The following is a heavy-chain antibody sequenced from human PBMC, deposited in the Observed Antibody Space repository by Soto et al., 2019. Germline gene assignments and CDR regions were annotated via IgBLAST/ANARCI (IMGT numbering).Heavy chain of an antibody. CDR2: IKQDGSAQ. CDR1: GFTFSTSW. CDR3: VRGAFKSGWDPDYFDY. Sequence: GGSLRLSCAASGFTFSTSWMTWVRQAPGKGLERVANIKQDGSAQYYVDSLKGRFSVSRDNAKNSLYLQMDSLRADDTAMYFWVRGAFKSGWDPDYFDYWGQGALVTVSS. V-gene: IGHV3-7*01. D-gene: IGHD6-19*01. J-gene: IGHJ4*02.